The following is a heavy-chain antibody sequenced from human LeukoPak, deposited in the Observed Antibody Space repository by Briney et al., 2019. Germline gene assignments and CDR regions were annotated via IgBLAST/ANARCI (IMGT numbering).Heavy chain of an antibody. CDR2: IYTSGST. J-gene: IGHJ4*02. Sequence: SETLSLTCTVSGGPISSGSYYWSWIRQPAGKGLEWIGRIYTSGSTNYNPSLKSRVTISVDTSKNQFSLKLSSVTAADTAVYYCAREGFKVVGALQQLAYYWGQGTLVTVSS. V-gene: IGHV4-61*02. CDR1: GGPISSGSYY. D-gene: IGHD2-15*01. CDR3: AREGFKVVGALQQLAYY.